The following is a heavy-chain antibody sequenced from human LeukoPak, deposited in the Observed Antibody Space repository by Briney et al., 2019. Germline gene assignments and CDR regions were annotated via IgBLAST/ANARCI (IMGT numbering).Heavy chain of an antibody. CDR2: IYYSGSS. V-gene: IGHV4-39*07. CDR1: GDSITNNNCY. Sequence: SETLSLTCTVSGDSITNNNCYWGWVRQPPGKGLEWIASIYYSGSSYYSPSLKSRVTMSVDTSKNQFSLKLSSVTAADTAIYYCVRLDYSNFFDYWGQGNLVTVSS. CDR3: VRLDYSNFFDY. D-gene: IGHD4-11*01. J-gene: IGHJ4*02.